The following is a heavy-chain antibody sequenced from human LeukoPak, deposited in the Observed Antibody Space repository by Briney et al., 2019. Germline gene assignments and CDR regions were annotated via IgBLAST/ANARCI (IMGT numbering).Heavy chain of an antibody. CDR1: GFTFSNFG. CDR3: AKRNYYDTSGYYGPNWFDP. Sequence: GGSLRLSCAASGFTFSNFGMHWVRQAPGKGLEWVALISRDGSDKYYADSVKGRFTISRDNSKNTLDLHMDSLRAEDTAVYYCAKRNYYDTSGYYGPNWFDPWGHRTLHTVSS. D-gene: IGHD3-22*01. CDR2: ISRDGSDK. V-gene: IGHV3-30*18. J-gene: IGHJ5*02.